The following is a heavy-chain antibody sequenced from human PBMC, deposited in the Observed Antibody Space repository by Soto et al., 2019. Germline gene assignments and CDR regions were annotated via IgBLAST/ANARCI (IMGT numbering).Heavy chain of an antibody. CDR2: INHSGSA. V-gene: IGHV4-34*01. J-gene: IGHJ4*02. D-gene: IGHD1-26*01. Sequence: SETLSLTCDVYGVSFSGYICTWIRQTPGKGLQWIGQINHSGSANYNPSLKSRVTISVHTSKSQFSLELSSVTAADTAVYYCARGLISGSHYSGGWYYFDSWGQGTQIT. CDR3: ARGLISGSHYSGGWYYFDS. CDR1: GVSFSGYI.